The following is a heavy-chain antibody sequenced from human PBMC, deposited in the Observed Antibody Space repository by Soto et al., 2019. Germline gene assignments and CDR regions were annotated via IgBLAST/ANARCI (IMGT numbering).Heavy chain of an antibody. CDR3: ASGIQLWLRPFDY. CDR2: IYSGGST. V-gene: IGHV3-66*01. Sequence: EVQLVESGGGLVQPGGSLRLSCAASGFTVSSNYMSWVRQAPGKGLEWVSVIYSGGSTYYADSVKGRFTISRDNSKNTRYLQMNSLRAEDTAVYYCASGIQLWLRPFDYWGQGTLVTVSS. CDR1: GFTVSSNY. D-gene: IGHD5-18*01. J-gene: IGHJ4*02.